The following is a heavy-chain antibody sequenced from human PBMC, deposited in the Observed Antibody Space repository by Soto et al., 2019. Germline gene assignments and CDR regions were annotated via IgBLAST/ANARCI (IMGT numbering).Heavy chain of an antibody. Sequence: EVQLLESGGGLVQPGESLRLSCAASGFTFNIYAMYWIRQAPGKGLEWVSAISGSGDATYYADSVKGRFTISRDNSKNTLSLDINSLRAEDTALYYCAKTIQRSVAGRQSDFDYWGQGTLVTVSS. CDR3: AKTIQRSVAGRQSDFDY. V-gene: IGHV3-23*01. D-gene: IGHD6-19*01. CDR1: GFTFNIYA. J-gene: IGHJ4*02. CDR2: ISGSGDAT.